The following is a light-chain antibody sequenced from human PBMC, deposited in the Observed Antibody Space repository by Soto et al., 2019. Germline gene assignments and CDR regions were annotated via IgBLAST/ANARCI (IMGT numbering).Light chain of an antibody. CDR2: GST. V-gene: IGLV1-40*01. Sequence: QSALTQPPSVSGAPGQRVTISCTGGSSNIGAGYDVNWYQQFPGTVPRLLIYGSTNRPSGVPDRFSGSKSGTSASLAITGLQAEDEAHYHCQSYDTSLSGARVFGTGTKLTVL. CDR3: QSYDTSLSGARV. J-gene: IGLJ1*01. CDR1: SSNIGAGYD.